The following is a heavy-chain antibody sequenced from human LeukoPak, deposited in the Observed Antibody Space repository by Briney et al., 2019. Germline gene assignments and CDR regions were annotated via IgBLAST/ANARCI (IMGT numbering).Heavy chain of an antibody. J-gene: IGHJ3*02. Sequence: GGSLRLSCAASGFTFSSYSMNWVRQAPGKGLEWVPSISSSSSYIYYADSVKGRFTISRDNAKNSLYLQMNSLRAEDTAVYYCARERDSSGYSEPDAFDIWGQGTMVTVSS. V-gene: IGHV3-21*01. D-gene: IGHD3-22*01. CDR2: ISSSSSYI. CDR1: GFTFSSYS. CDR3: ARERDSSGYSEPDAFDI.